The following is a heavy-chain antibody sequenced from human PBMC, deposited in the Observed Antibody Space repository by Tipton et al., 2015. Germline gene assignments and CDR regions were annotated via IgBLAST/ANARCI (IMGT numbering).Heavy chain of an antibody. V-gene: IGHV4-39*01. CDR2: VYYSGST. Sequence: TLSLTCTVSGDSISSSSYYWGWIRQPPGKGLEWIGSVYYSGSTFYSPSLKSRVTISVDTPKNQFSLKLSSVTAADTGVYYCARGAGNSSTWDFDYWGQGSLVTVSS. CDR1: GDSISSSSYY. CDR3: ARGAGNSSTWDFDY. J-gene: IGHJ4*02. D-gene: IGHD6-13*01.